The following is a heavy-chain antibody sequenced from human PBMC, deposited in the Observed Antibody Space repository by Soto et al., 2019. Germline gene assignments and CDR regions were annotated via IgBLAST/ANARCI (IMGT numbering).Heavy chain of an antibody. D-gene: IGHD5-12*01. Sequence: VQLVESGGGVVQPGRSLRLSCAASGFTFSDYAMHWVRQAPGKGLEWVAVVSHDGRNTHYADSVKGRFTISRDSSKNTVSVEMIRLRAEDTDVSYCEKGGRPWLVTSDCTYWGQGALVTVSS. CDR3: EKGGRPWLVTSDCTY. CDR2: VSHDGRNT. J-gene: IGHJ4*02. CDR1: GFTFSDYA. V-gene: IGHV3-30*18.